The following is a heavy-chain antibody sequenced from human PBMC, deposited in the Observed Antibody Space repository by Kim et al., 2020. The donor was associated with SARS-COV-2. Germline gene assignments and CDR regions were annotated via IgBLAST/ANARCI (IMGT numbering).Heavy chain of an antibody. J-gene: IGHJ3*02. CDR1: GYTFTGYY. D-gene: IGHD3-22*01. CDR3: ARADYYDSSGYYYWDAFDI. Sequence: ASVKVSCKASGYTFTGYYMHWVRQAPGQGLEWMGWINPNSGGTNYAQKFQGWVTMTRDTSISTAYMELSRLRSDDTAVYYCARADYYDSSGYYYWDAFDIWGQGTMVTVSS. CDR2: INPNSGGT. V-gene: IGHV1-2*04.